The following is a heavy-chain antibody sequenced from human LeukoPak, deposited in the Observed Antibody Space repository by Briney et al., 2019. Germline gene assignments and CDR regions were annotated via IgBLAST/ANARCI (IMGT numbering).Heavy chain of an antibody. CDR3: TTEVRGSSSWYGEHDY. Sequence: GGSLRLSCAASGFTFNRDWTAWVRQAPGKGLEWVANIKEDGSEKNYVDSVKGRFTISRDNAVNSVYLQMNDLRAEDTGVYYCTTEVRGSSSWYGEHDYWGQGTLVTVSS. J-gene: IGHJ4*02. CDR1: GFTFNRDW. CDR2: IKEDGSEK. D-gene: IGHD6-13*01. V-gene: IGHV3-7*01.